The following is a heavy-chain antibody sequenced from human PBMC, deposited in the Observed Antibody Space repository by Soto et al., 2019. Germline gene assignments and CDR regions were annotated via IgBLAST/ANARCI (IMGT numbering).Heavy chain of an antibody. CDR3: LRPYFSDY. V-gene: IGHV3-11*01. Sequence: GVSLRLSCTASGFTFSDYYMTWIRQAPGKGLEWISFINEDGTNTYYADSVKGRFTISRDNAKNSLFLQINDLRAEDTAVYYCLRPYFSDYRGKGPPVTVSS. CDR1: GFTFSDYY. J-gene: IGHJ4*01. CDR2: INEDGTNT.